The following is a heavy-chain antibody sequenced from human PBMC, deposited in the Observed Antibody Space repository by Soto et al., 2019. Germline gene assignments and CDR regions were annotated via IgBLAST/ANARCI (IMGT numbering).Heavy chain of an antibody. V-gene: IGHV1-18*01. CDR1: GYTFTSYG. J-gene: IGHJ4*02. Sequence: QVKLVQSGAEVKKPGASVKVSCKAFGYTFTSYGITWVRQAPGQGLEWMGWISTSHGYTSYAQKVQGRVTMTRDTATSTAYMELRSLRSDDTAVYYCVKDRDLSGRHSGYWGQGSLVTVSS. CDR2: ISTSHGYT. CDR3: VKDRDLSGRHSGY. D-gene: IGHD1-26*01.